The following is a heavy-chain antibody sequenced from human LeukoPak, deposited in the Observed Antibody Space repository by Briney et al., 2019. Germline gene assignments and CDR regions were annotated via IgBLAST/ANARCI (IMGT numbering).Heavy chain of an antibody. CDR1: GFTFTNAW. Sequence: GGSLRLSCVDSGFTFTNAWMSWVRQAPGKGLEWIGRIKSKTDGETTNYAEPVRGRFAISRDDSKSAVYLQMNSLKIEDTAVYYCTTDLGTYYHGSQRLIPIDYWGQGTLVTVSS. V-gene: IGHV3-15*01. D-gene: IGHD3-10*01. J-gene: IGHJ4*02. CDR2: IKSKTDGETT. CDR3: TTDLGTYYHGSQRLIPIDY.